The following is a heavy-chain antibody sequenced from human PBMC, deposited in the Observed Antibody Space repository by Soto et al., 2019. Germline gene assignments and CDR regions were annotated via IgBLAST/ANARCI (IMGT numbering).Heavy chain of an antibody. CDR3: AKDQGSGWGNYYYGMDV. CDR2: ISYDGSNK. Sequence: LRLSCAASGFTFSSYGMHWVRQAPGKGLEWVAVISYDGSNKYYADSVKGRFTISRDNSKNTLYLQMNSLRAEDTAVYYCAKDQGSGWGNYYYGMDVWGQGTTVTVSS. J-gene: IGHJ6*02. D-gene: IGHD6-19*01. CDR1: GFTFSSYG. V-gene: IGHV3-30*18.